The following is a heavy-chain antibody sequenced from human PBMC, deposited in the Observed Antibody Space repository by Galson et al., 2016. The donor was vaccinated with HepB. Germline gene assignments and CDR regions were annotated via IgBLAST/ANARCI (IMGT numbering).Heavy chain of an antibody. Sequence: SVKVSCKASGYTFTSYAIHWVRQAPGQRLDWMGWINAGNGNTKYSQKFQGRVTITRDTSASPAYMELSSLRSEDTAVYYCARVLFRGIIILAYWGQGTLVTVSS. CDR2: INAGNGNT. CDR3: ARVLFRGIIILAY. CDR1: GYTFTSYA. J-gene: IGHJ4*02. V-gene: IGHV1-3*01. D-gene: IGHD3-10*01.